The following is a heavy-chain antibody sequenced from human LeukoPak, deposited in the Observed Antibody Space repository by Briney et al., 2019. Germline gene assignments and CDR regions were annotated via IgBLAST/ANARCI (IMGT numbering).Heavy chain of an antibody. D-gene: IGHD3-22*01. CDR3: AKVRYYYDSSGYDPLDI. V-gene: IGHV3-23*01. Sequence: PGGSLRLSCAASGFIFSSYAMSWVRQAPGKGLEWVSAISGGGGSTYYADSVKGRFTISRDNSKNTLYLQMNSLRAEDTAVYYCAKVRYYYDSSGYDPLDIWGQGTMVTVSS. CDR1: GFIFSSYA. CDR2: ISGGGGST. J-gene: IGHJ3*02.